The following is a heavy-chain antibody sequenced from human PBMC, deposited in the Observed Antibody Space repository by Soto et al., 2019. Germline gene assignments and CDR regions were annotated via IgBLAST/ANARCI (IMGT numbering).Heavy chain of an antibody. CDR1: GGTFSSYT. D-gene: IGHD2-15*01. CDR2: IIPILGIA. J-gene: IGHJ6*03. V-gene: IGHV1-69*02. CDR3: ASLNCSGGSCYSDYYYYYYMDV. Sequence: QVQLVQSGAEVKKPGSSVKVSCKASGGTFSSYTISWVRQAPGQGLEWMGRIIPILGIANYAQKFQGRVTITADKSTSTAYMELRSLRSEDTAVYYCASLNCSGGSCYSDYYYYYYMDVWGKGTTVTVSS.